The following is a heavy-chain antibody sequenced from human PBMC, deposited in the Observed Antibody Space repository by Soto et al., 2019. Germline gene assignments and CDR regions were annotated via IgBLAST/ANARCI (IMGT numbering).Heavy chain of an antibody. D-gene: IGHD5-12*01. J-gene: IGHJ3*02. CDR1: GFTFSSYG. Sequence: GGSLRLSCAASGFTFSSYGMHWVRQAPGKGLEWVAVISYDGSNKYYADSVKGRFTISRDNSKNTLYLQMNSLRAEDTAVYYCAKDLNRGWLQFSAFDIWGQGTMVTVSS. V-gene: IGHV3-30*18. CDR2: ISYDGSNK. CDR3: AKDLNRGWLQFSAFDI.